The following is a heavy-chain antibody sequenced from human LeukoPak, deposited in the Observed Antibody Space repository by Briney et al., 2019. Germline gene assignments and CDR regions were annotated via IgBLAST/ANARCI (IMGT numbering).Heavy chain of an antibody. J-gene: IGHJ3*02. V-gene: IGHV3-23*01. Sequence: PGGSLRLSCAASGFTFSSYAMSWVRQAPGKGLEWVSAISGSGGSTYYADSVKGRFTISRDNSKNTLYLQMNSLRAEDTAVYYCAKVPAYYYGSGSCFDAFDIWGQGTMVTVSS. CDR3: AKVPAYYYGSGSCFDAFDI. CDR2: ISGSGGST. D-gene: IGHD3-10*01. CDR1: GFTFSSYA.